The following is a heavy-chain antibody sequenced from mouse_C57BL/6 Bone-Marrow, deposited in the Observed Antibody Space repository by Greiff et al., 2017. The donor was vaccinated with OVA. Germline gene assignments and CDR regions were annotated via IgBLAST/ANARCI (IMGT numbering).Heavy chain of an antibody. CDR3: ARSYGSSYGYFDV. D-gene: IGHD1-1*01. V-gene: IGHV1-76*01. J-gene: IGHJ1*03. CDR2: IYPGSGNT. CDR1: GYTFTDYY. Sequence: VQLQQSGAELVRPGASVKLSCKASGYTFTDYYINWVKQRPGQGLEWIARIYPGSGNTYYNEKFKGKATLTAEKSSSTAYMQLSSLTSEDSAVYFCARSYGSSYGYFDVWGTGTTVTVSS.